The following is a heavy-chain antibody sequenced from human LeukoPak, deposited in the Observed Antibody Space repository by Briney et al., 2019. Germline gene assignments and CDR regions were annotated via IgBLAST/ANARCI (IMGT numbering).Heavy chain of an antibody. CDR1: GYTFTGYY. J-gene: IGHJ4*02. D-gene: IGHD1-1*01. CDR3: ARAGPESLNWRYYIDF. Sequence: ASVKVSCKASGYTFTGYYMHWVRQAPGQGLEWMGWINPNSGGTNYAQKFQGRVTMTRDTSISTAYMELSRLRSDDTAVYYCARAGPESLNWRYYIDFWGQGILVTVSS. V-gene: IGHV1-2*02. CDR2: INPNSGGT.